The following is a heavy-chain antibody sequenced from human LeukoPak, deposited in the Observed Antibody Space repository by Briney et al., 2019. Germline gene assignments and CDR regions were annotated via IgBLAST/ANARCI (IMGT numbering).Heavy chain of an antibody. CDR1: GFTFSSYS. CDR2: ISSSSSTI. V-gene: IGHV3-48*01. D-gene: IGHD4-11*01. CDR3: ARDGRLATVIRKLWFDP. Sequence: PGGSLRPSCAASGFTFSSYSMNWVRQAPGKGLEWVSYISSSSSTIYYADSVKGRFTISRDNAKNSLYLQMNSLRAEDTAVYYCARDGRLATVIRKLWFDPWGRGTLVTVSS. J-gene: IGHJ5*02.